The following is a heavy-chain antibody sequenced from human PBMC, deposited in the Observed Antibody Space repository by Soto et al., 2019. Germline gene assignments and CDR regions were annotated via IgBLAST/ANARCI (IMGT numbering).Heavy chain of an antibody. V-gene: IGHV4-39*01. J-gene: IGHJ4*02. D-gene: IGHD2-8*01. Sequence: SETLSLTCTVSGGSVGNSNYYWGWIRQSPGKGLEWVGSVYYRGRSYSKSSVKSRVTISVDTSKNQFSLNLNSVTASDTAVYYCVSQRTSVLTQAYFDYWGPGALVTVSS. CDR2: VYYRGRS. CDR1: GGSVGNSNYY. CDR3: VSQRTSVLTQAYFDY.